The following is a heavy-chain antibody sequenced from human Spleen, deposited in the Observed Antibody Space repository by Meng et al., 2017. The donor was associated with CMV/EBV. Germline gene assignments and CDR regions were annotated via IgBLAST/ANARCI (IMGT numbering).Heavy chain of an antibody. D-gene: IGHD6-13*01. CDR2: IYPSGST. CDR1: GGSIRICY. CDR3: ARETAAVSYNWFDP. Sequence: QVRIQDGSHCPVMLSHPLSRTCPFAGGSIRICYGSWIRQPAGKGLEWIGRIYPSGSTNYNPSLKSRVTMSVDTSKNQFSLKLSSVTAADTAVYYCARETAAVSYNWFDPWGQGTLVTVSS. J-gene: IGHJ5*02. V-gene: IGHV4-4*07.